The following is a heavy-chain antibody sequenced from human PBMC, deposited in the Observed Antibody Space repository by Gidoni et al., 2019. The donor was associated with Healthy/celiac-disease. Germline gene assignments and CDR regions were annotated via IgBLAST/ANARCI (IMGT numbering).Heavy chain of an antibody. V-gene: IGHV3-15*01. D-gene: IGHD3-22*01. J-gene: IGHJ4*02. Sequence: EVQLVESGGGLVKPGGSRRLSCAASGCAFSTAWMSWGRQAPGKGLEWVGRIKSKTDGGTTDYAAPVKGRFTISRDDSKTTLYLQMNSLKTEDTAVYYCTTRTLYYYDSSGFDYWGQGTLVTVSS. CDR2: IKSKTDGGTT. CDR1: GCAFSTAW. CDR3: TTRTLYYYDSSGFDY.